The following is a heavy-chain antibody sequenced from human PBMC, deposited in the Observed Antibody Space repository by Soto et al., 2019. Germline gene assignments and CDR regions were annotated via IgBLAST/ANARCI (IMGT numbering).Heavy chain of an antibody. CDR1: GGSFSGYY. CDR3: ARSREQWLVDAFDI. D-gene: IGHD6-19*01. CDR2: VNPTGST. Sequence: SETLSLTCAVYGGSFSGYYWSWIRQSPGKGIKWSGEVNPTGSTKHNPSLKSRATISVDTSKYQFSLDPNSVTAADTALYYFARSREQWLVDAFDIWGQGTMVTVSS. J-gene: IGHJ3*02. V-gene: IGHV4-34*04.